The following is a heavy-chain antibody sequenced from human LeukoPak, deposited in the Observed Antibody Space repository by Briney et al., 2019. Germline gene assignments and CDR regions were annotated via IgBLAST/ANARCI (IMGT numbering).Heavy chain of an antibody. V-gene: IGHV3-30*04. CDR2: ISHDGRTK. J-gene: IGHJ4*02. CDR3: ARPSPPGDGYNPPDH. CDR1: GFNFDNFA. Sequence: HPGGSLRLSFVVSGFNFDNFAMHWVRQPLGKGLEWVAVISHDGRTKYYADSMKGRITISRDNSKNTLFLQMNNLRSEDTAVYFCARPSPPGDGYNPPDHWGQGTLVTVSS. D-gene: IGHD5-24*01.